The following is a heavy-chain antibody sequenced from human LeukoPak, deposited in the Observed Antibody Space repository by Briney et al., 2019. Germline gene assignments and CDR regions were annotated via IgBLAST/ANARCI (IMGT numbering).Heavy chain of an antibody. CDR1: EYTFTSYD. CDR2: MNPNSGNT. CDR3: ARFGRACSGGSCLYYFDY. Sequence: ASVKVSCKASEYTFTSYDINWVRQATGQGLEWMGWMNPNSGNTGYAQKLQGRVTMTRNTSISTAYMELSSLRSEDTAVYYCARFGRACSGGSCLYYFDYWGQGTLVTVSS. V-gene: IGHV1-8*01. D-gene: IGHD2-15*01. J-gene: IGHJ4*02.